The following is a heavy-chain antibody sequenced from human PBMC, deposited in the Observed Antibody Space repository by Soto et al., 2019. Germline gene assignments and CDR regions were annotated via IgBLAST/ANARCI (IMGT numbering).Heavy chain of an antibody. D-gene: IGHD6-13*01. CDR2: IIPIFGTA. J-gene: IGHJ4*02. Sequence: SVKVSCKASGGTFSSYAISWVRQAPGQGLEWMGGIIPIFGTANYAQKFQGRVTITADESTSTAYMELSSLRSEDTAVYHCASLSSSWAALDYWGQGTLVTVSS. CDR1: GGTFSSYA. V-gene: IGHV1-69*13. CDR3: ASLSSSWAALDY.